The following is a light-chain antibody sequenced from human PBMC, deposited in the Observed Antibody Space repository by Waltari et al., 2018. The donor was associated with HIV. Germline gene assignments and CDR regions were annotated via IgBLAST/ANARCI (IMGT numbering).Light chain of an antibody. CDR2: EVS. CDR1: SSDVGGYNY. Sequence: SVSGSPGQSITISCTGTSSDVGGYNYVSWYQQHPGKAPKLMIYEVSNRPSGVSNRFSGSKSGNTASLTISGLQAEDEADYYCSSYTSSSTGVFGTGTKVTVL. CDR3: SSYTSSSTGV. J-gene: IGLJ1*01. V-gene: IGLV2-14*01.